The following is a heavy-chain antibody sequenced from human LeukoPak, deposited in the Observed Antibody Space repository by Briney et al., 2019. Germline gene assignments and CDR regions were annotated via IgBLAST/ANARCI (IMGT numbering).Heavy chain of an antibody. Sequence: GRSLRLSCAASGFTFDDYAMHWVRQALGKGLEWVSGISWNSGSIGYADSVKGRFTISRDNAKNSLYLQMNSLRAEDTALYYCAKDGGCSGGSCYSARDYYYGMDVWGQGTTVTVSS. CDR2: ISWNSGSI. J-gene: IGHJ6*02. CDR3: AKDGGCSGGSCYSARDYYYGMDV. V-gene: IGHV3-9*01. D-gene: IGHD2-15*01. CDR1: GFTFDDYA.